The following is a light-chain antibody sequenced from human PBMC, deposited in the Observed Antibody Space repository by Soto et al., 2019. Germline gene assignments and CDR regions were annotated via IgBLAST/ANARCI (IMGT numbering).Light chain of an antibody. CDR1: SSNIGAGYD. J-gene: IGLJ1*01. V-gene: IGLV1-40*01. CDR2: ANN. Sequence: QSVLTQPPSVSGAPGQRVTISCTGSSSNIGAGYDVHWYQQLPGIAPKLLIYANNNRPSGVPDRFSGSKSGTSASLAITGLQAEDEADYYCQSYDSSVNYVFGTGTKVTVL. CDR3: QSYDSSVNYV.